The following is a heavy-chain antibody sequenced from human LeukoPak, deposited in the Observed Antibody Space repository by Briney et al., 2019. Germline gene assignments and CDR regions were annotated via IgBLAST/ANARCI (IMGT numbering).Heavy chain of an antibody. D-gene: IGHD5-18*01. V-gene: IGHV3-21*01. CDR1: GFTFSSYS. CDR3: ARDRGYSYGGGGDY. Sequence: TGGSLRLSCAASGFTFSSYSMNWVRQAPGKGLEWVSSISSSSSYIYQADSVKGRFTISRDNTKNSLYLQMNSLRAEDTAVYYCARDRGYSYGGGGDYWGQGTLVTVSS. J-gene: IGHJ4*02. CDR2: ISSSSSYI.